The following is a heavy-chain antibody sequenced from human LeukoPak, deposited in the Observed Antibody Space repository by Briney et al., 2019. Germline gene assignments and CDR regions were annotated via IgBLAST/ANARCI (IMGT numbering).Heavy chain of an antibody. D-gene: IGHD6-6*01. Sequence: GGSRRLSCAASGFTFSSYEMNWVRQAPGKGLEWVSYISSSGSTIYYADSVKGRFTISRDNAKNSLYLQMNSLRAEDTAVYYCARVLTVIAAPPGAFDYWGQGTLVTVSS. CDR1: GFTFSSYE. CDR3: ARVLTVIAAPPGAFDY. CDR2: ISSSGSTI. V-gene: IGHV3-48*03. J-gene: IGHJ4*02.